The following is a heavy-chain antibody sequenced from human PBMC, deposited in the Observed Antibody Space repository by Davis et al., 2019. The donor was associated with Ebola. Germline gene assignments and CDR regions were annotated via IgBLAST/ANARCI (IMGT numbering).Heavy chain of an antibody. J-gene: IGHJ6*02. D-gene: IGHD5-24*01. CDR2: IYYSGCT. CDR3: ARGGDGYNSFDFYYYGMDV. V-gene: IGHV4-59*01. CDR1: GRSISSSY. Sequence: SESLSLSCAVSGRSISSSYWSWIRPPAGKRLVWNGCIYYSGCTNYNPSFKSRVTISVDTSKNQVSLKLSSVTAADTAVYYCARGGDGYNSFDFYYYGMDVWGQGTTVTVPS.